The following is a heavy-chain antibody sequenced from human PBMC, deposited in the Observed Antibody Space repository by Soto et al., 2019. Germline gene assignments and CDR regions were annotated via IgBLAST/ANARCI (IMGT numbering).Heavy chain of an antibody. J-gene: IGHJ5*02. V-gene: IGHV4-59*01. D-gene: IGHD3-9*01. Sequence: PSETLSLTCSASGASISSYYWTWIRQPPGGGLEWIGYMHHTQGTNDNPSLRGRVHMSIDTSMNQFSLRLTPVTAADTAVYYCARVPFVGYFDWLDPWGHGTLVTVSS. CDR1: GASISSYY. CDR3: ARVPFVGYFDWLDP. CDR2: MHHTQGT.